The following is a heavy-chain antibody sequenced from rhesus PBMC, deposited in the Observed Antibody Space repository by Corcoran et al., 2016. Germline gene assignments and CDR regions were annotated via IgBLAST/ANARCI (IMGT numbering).Heavy chain of an antibody. V-gene: IGHV1-111*02. CDR1: GNTFTDSS. D-gene: IGHD6-25*01. J-gene: IGHJ4*01. CDR3: ATAHPYSGSFDY. CDR2: VDPEDCEA. Sequence: EVQLVQSGAEVKKPGAAVRISCQASGNTFTDSSPHWVRQEPGKGLEWRGRVDPEDCEAIHAQKFQDRVTITADTSTDTAYMELSSLRSEDTAVYYCATAHPYSGSFDYWGQGVLVTVSS.